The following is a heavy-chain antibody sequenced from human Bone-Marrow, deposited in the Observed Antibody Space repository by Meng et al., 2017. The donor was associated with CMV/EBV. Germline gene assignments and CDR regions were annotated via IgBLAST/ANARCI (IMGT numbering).Heavy chain of an antibody. Sequence: GGSLRLSCAASGFSFSSYWMSWVRQAPGKGLEWVANIKQDGSEKYYVDSVKGRLTISRDNAKNSLYLQMNSLRAEDTAVYYCARDNYPALYYYVMDVWGQGTTVTVSS. CDR1: GFSFSSYW. J-gene: IGHJ6*02. CDR3: ARDNYPALYYYVMDV. CDR2: IKQDGSEK. V-gene: IGHV3-7*01. D-gene: IGHD1-1*01.